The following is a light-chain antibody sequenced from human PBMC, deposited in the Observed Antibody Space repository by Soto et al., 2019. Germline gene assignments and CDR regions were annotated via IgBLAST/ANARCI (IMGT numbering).Light chain of an antibody. Sequence: RTQSPGALSVSPGERAILSCSASQSLTTNLAWYQQKPGQAPRLLIHDASTRATGIPARFSGSGSGTEFTLTISSLQSEDFAVYYCQQYDDWPLTFGQGTRLEI. CDR2: DAS. J-gene: IGKJ5*01. CDR1: QSLTTN. CDR3: QQYDDWPLT. V-gene: IGKV3-15*01.